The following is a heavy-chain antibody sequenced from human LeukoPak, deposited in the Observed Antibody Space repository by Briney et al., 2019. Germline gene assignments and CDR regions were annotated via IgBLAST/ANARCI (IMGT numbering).Heavy chain of an antibody. D-gene: IGHD1-14*01. CDR1: GFTVSSNY. V-gene: IGHV3-23*01. J-gene: IGHJ4*02. CDR2: ISGSGGST. Sequence: GGSLRLSCAASGFTVSSNYMSWVRQAPGKGLEWVSAISGSGGSTYYADSVKGRFTMSRDNSKNTLYLQMNSLRAEDTAIYYCAKGPETGRFDYWGQGTLVTVSS. CDR3: AKGPETGRFDY.